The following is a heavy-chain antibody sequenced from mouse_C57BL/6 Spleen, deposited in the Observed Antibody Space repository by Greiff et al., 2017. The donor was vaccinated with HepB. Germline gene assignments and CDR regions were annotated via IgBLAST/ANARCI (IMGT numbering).Heavy chain of an antibody. D-gene: IGHD1-1*01. CDR1: GFTFSSYA. V-gene: IGHV5-4*01. J-gene: IGHJ3*01. Sequence: EVKVVESGGGLVKPGGSLKLSCAASGFTFSSYAMSWVRQTPEKRLEWVATISDGGSYTYYPDNVKGRFTISRDNATNNLYLQMSHLTSEDTAMYYCARDCTTVERGTWFAYWGQGTLVTVSA. CDR3: ARDCTTVERGTWFAY. CDR2: ISDGGSYT.